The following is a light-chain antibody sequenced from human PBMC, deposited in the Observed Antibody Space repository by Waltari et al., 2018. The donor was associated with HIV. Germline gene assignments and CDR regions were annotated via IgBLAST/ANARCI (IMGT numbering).Light chain of an antibody. Sequence: QSVLTQPPSVSGAPGQRVTISCTGSSSNIGAGYDAHRYQQLPGTSPKLLICGKHNRPYGVPDLFSGSNSGTSASRAITGLQAEDEADYYCQSYDSSLSGWVFGGGTKLTVL. J-gene: IGLJ3*02. CDR2: GKH. V-gene: IGLV1-40*01. CDR3: QSYDSSLSGWV. CDR1: SSNIGAGYD.